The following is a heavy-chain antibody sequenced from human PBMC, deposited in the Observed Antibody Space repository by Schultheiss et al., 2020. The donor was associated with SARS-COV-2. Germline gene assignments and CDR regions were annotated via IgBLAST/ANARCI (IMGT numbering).Heavy chain of an antibody. V-gene: IGHV4-31*03. CDR3: ARERRSSGWGAGDAFDI. D-gene: IGHD6-19*01. Sequence: SETLSLTCTVSGGSISSGDYYWSWIRQHPGKGLEWIGYIYYSGSTYYNPSLKSRVTISVDTSKNQFSLKLSSVTAADTAVYYCARERRSSGWGAGDAFDIWGQGTMVTVSS. CDR1: GGSISSGDYY. CDR2: IYYSGST. J-gene: IGHJ3*02.